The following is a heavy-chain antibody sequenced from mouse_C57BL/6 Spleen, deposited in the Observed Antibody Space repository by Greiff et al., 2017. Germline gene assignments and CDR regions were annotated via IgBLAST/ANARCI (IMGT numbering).Heavy chain of an antibody. CDR3: TRGELTGTWFAY. D-gene: IGHD4-1*01. V-gene: IGHV1-15*01. Sequence: QVQLRQSGAELVRPGASVTLSCKASGYTFTDYEMHWVKQTPVHGLEWIGAIDPETGGTAYNQKFKGKAILTADKSSSTAYMELRSLTSEDSAVYYCTRGELTGTWFAYWGQGTLVTVSA. CDR2: IDPETGGT. CDR1: GYTFTDYE. J-gene: IGHJ3*01.